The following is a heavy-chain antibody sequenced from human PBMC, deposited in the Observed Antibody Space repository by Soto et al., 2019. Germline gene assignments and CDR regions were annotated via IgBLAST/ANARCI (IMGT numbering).Heavy chain of an antibody. J-gene: IGHJ4*02. D-gene: IGHD3-22*01. CDR3: ARVRDSSGYQS. Sequence: SAEVCCEECRERIASYAMWWARQDPGQGLEWMGRINPCGGSTSYAQKFQGRVTMTRDTSTSTVYMELSSLRSEDTAVYYCARVRDSSGYQSWGQGTLVTVSS. CDR1: RERIASYA. CDR2: INPCGGST. V-gene: IGHV1-46*01.